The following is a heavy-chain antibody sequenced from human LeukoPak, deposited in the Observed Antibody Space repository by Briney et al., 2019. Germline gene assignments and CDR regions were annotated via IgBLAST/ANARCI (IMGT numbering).Heavy chain of an antibody. CDR1: GXSVSSGGYY. Sequence: SETLSLTCTVSGXSVSSGGYYWSSIRQPPGKGLDWIGYVYDSGSGKYKPSLNSRVTISIDTSKNQFSLKLNSVTAADTAVYYCARLRSGGYFEYWGQGTLVTVSS. J-gene: IGHJ4*02. CDR3: ARLRSGGYFEY. V-gene: IGHV4-61*08. CDR2: VYDSGSG. D-gene: IGHD4-17*01.